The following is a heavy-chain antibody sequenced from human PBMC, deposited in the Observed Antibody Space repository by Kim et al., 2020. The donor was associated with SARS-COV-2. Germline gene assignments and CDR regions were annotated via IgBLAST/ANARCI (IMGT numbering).Heavy chain of an antibody. CDR3: ASQLDGSIPELKDAFDI. V-gene: IGHV4-39*01. D-gene: IGHD1-26*01. Sequence: SETLSLTCTVSGGSISSSSYYWGWIRQPPGKGLEWIGSIYYSGSTYYNPSLKSRVTISVDTSKNQFSLKLSSVTAADTAVYYCASQLDGSIPELKDAFDIWGQGTMVTVSS. CDR1: GGSISSSSYY. CDR2: IYYSGST. J-gene: IGHJ3*02.